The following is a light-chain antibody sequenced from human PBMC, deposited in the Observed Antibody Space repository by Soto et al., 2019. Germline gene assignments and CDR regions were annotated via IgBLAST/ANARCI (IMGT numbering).Light chain of an antibody. V-gene: IGKV1-39*01. CDR1: QSISSY. CDR2: AAS. Sequence: DIQMTQSPSSLSAYVGDRVTITCRASQSISSYLNWYQQKPGKAPKLLIYAASNLQSGVPSRFSGSGSGTDFTLTISSRQPEDFATYYCQQSYSTPMYTFGQGTKLEIK. CDR3: QQSYSTPMYT. J-gene: IGKJ2*01.